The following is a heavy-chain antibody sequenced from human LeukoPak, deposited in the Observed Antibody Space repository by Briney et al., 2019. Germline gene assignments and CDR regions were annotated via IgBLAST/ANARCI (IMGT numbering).Heavy chain of an antibody. Sequence: GRSLRLSCAASGFTFGSYGMHWVRQAPGMGLEWVAVMSYDGSNKYYADSVKGRFTISRDNSKNTLYLQMNSLRAEDTAVYYCAKDEYFDWLLSGIDYWGQGTLVTVSS. D-gene: IGHD3-9*01. J-gene: IGHJ4*02. CDR2: MSYDGSNK. CDR1: GFTFGSYG. CDR3: AKDEYFDWLLSGIDY. V-gene: IGHV3-30*18.